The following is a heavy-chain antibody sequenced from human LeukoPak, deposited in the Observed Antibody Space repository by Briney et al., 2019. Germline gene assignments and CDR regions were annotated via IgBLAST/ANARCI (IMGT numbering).Heavy chain of an antibody. J-gene: IGHJ4*02. CDR3: ARDDCSGGTCLGGY. D-gene: IGHD2-15*01. CDR1: GFTFSNYA. Sequence: PGRSLRLSCAASGFTFSNYAMHWVRQAPGKGLKWVAVISYDGSNKYYSDSVKGRFTISRDNSKNTLYLQMNSVRAEDTAVYYCARDDCSGGTCLGGYWGQGTLVTVSS. V-gene: IGHV3-30-3*01. CDR2: ISYDGSNK.